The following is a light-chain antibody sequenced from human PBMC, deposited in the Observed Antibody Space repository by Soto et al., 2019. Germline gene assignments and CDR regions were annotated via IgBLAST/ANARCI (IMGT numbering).Light chain of an antibody. J-gene: IGLJ1*01. CDR1: SANIGNNY. V-gene: IGLV1-47*02. CDR3: VSWDDSLSGLV. Sequence: QSVLTQPRSASGTPGQRVTISCSGRSANIGNNYVCWYQQLPGTAPKLLIYSNNQRPSGVPDRFSGSKSGTSASLAISGLRSEDEADYYCVSWDDSLSGLVFGTGTKVTVL. CDR2: SNN.